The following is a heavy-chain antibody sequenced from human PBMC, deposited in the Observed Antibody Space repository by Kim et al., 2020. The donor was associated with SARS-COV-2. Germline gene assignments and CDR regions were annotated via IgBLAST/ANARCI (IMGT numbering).Heavy chain of an antibody. CDR3: ARLAWELPPI. Sequence: ASVKVSCKASGFTFTTYNLHWVRQAPGQRLEWMGWIIAANGNTKYSQKFQGRVTITRDTSASTAYMELSSLRSEDTAVYYCARLAWELPPIWGQGTLVTVSS. V-gene: IGHV1-3*01. J-gene: IGHJ4*02. CDR2: IIAANGNT. D-gene: IGHD1-26*01. CDR1: GFTFTTYN.